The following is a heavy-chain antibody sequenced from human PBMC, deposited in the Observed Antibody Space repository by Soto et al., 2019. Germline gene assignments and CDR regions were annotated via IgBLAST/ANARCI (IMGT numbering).Heavy chain of an antibody. CDR1: EFTFSSYG. CDR2: ISYDGSKK. J-gene: IGHJ4*02. CDR3: AKDTYYHDTTGYYVFDY. V-gene: IGHV3-30*18. Sequence: QVQLVESGGGVVQPGRSLTLSCAASEFTFSSYGIHWVRQAPGKGLEWVAVISYDGSKKQYADSVKGRFTISRDNSKNTLQLQKNRLRAGDTAGYYCAKDTYYHDTTGYYVFDYWGQGTLVTVSS. D-gene: IGHD3-22*01.